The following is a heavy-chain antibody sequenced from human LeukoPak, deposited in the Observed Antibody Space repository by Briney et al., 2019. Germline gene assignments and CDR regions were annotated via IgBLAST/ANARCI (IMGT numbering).Heavy chain of an antibody. J-gene: IGHJ5*02. V-gene: IGHV3-49*04. CDR3: TRGNNWFDP. Sequence: PGGSLRLSCTASGFTFGDYAMSWVRQAPGKGLEWVGFIRSKAYGGTTEYAASVKGRFTISRDDSKSIAYLQMNSLKTEDTAVYYCTRGNNWFDPWGQGTLVTVSS. CDR2: IRSKAYGGTT. CDR1: GFTFGDYA.